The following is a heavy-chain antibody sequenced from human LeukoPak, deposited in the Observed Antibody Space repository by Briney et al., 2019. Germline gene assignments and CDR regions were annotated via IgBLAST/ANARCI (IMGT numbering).Heavy chain of an antibody. CDR1: GFTFSSYS. CDR2: ISGSGGST. D-gene: IGHD2-15*01. V-gene: IGHV3-23*01. Sequence: GGSLRLSCAASGFTFSSYSMNWVRQAPGKGLEWVSAISGSGGSTYYADSVKGRFTISRDNSKNTLYLQMNSLRAEDTAVYYCASTTRDIVVVVAAFFDYWGQGTLVTVSS. CDR3: ASTTRDIVVVVAAFFDY. J-gene: IGHJ4*02.